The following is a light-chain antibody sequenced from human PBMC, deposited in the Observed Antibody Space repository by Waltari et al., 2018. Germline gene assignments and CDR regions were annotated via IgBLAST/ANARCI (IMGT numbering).Light chain of an antibody. V-gene: IGKV3-20*01. CDR2: GAS. CDR1: QSVSSSY. CDR3: QQYGSSPRYT. J-gene: IGKJ2*01. Sequence: EIVLTQSPGTLSLSPGERATLSCRASQSVSSSYLAWYQQKPGQAPRLLIYGASGRAPGIPDRFSGSGSGTDFTLTISRLEPEDFAVYYCQQYGSSPRYTFGQGTKLEIK.